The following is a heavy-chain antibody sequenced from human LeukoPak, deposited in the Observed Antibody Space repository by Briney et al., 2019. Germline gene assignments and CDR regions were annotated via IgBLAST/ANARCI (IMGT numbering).Heavy chain of an antibody. D-gene: IGHD2-2*01. CDR1: GFTFSSYW. J-gene: IGHJ5*02. CDR2: INTDGSST. V-gene: IGHV3-74*01. CDR3: AREPVLYCSSTSCFNWFDP. Sequence: GGSLRLSCAASGFTFSSYWMHWVRQAPGKGLVWVSRINTDGSSTSYADSVKGRFTISRGNAKNTLYLQMNSLRAEDTAVYYCAREPVLYCSSTSCFNWFDPWGQGTLVTVSS.